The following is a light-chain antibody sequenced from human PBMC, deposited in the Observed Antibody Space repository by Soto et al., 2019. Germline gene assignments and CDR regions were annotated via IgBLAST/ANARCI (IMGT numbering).Light chain of an antibody. CDR3: HQYGSSPYT. CDR2: GAS. V-gene: IGKV3-20*01. J-gene: IGKJ2*01. Sequence: EIVLTQSPGTLSLSPGERATLSCRASQSVSSNFLTWYQQKPGQAPMLLIYGASSRASGIPDRFSGSGSGTDFPLTISRLEHEDVAVYYCHQYGSSPYTFGQGTKLEIK. CDR1: QSVSSNF.